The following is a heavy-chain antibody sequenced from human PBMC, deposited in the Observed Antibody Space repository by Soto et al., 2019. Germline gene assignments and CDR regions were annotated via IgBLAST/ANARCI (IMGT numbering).Heavy chain of an antibody. Sequence: GGSLRLSCAASGFTFSSSWMHWVRQAPGKGLVWVSHINSDGTDTNYADSVKGRFTISRDNAKNTVYLQMNSLRAEDTAVYYCARDWSYALNYWGQGSLVTLSS. D-gene: IGHD3-16*01. CDR3: ARDWSYALNY. J-gene: IGHJ4*02. V-gene: IGHV3-74*01. CDR2: INSDGTDT. CDR1: GFTFSSSW.